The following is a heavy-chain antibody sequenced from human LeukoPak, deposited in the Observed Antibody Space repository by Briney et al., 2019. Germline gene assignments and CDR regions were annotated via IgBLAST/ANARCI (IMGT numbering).Heavy chain of an antibody. CDR2: ISSSSSYI. CDR3: ARLPGYSSSWYDWYFDL. J-gene: IGHJ2*01. D-gene: IGHD6-13*01. V-gene: IGHV3-21*01. CDR1: RFTFSSYN. Sequence: GGSLRLSCAASRFTFSSYNMNWVRQAPGKGLEWVSSISSSSSYIYYADSVKGRFTISRDNAKNSLYLQMNSLRAEDTAVYYCARLPGYSSSWYDWYFDLWGRGTLVTVSS.